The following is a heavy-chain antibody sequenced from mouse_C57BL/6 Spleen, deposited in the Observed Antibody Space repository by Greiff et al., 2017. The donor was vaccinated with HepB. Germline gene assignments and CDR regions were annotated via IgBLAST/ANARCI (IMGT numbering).Heavy chain of an antibody. D-gene: IGHD4-1*01. Sequence: QVQLHQLGPDLVKPGPPVRLPCKVSGYTFPSYWFPWVKQRPGQGLEWIGDIIPGRGSTNYNEKFKSKATLTVDTSSSTAYMQLSSLTSEDSAVYYCARLTGTKFAYWGQGTLVTVSA. CDR2: IIPGRGST. J-gene: IGHJ3*01. CDR3: ARLTGTKFAY. CDR1: GYTFPSYW. V-gene: IGHV1-55*01.